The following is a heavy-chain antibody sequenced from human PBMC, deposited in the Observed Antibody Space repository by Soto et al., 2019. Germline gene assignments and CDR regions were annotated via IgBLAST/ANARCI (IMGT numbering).Heavy chain of an antibody. CDR3: ARTASAAPYFFDY. CDR2: IWYDGSNK. D-gene: IGHD2-2*01. Sequence: QVQLVESGGGVVQPGRSLRLSCAASGFTFSSYGMHWVRQAPGKGLEWVAVIWYDGSNKYYADSVKGRFTISRDNSKKTLYLQMNSLRAEDTAVYYCARTASAAPYFFDYWGQGNLVTVSS. J-gene: IGHJ4*02. CDR1: GFTFSSYG. V-gene: IGHV3-33*01.